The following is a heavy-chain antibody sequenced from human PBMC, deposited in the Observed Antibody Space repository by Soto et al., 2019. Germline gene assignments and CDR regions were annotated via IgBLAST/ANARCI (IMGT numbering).Heavy chain of an antibody. D-gene: IGHD3-10*01. CDR3: ARDSVAEANYYYYGMDV. Sequence: QVQLVQSGAEVQKPGSSVKVSCKASGGTFSSYAISWVRQAPGQGLEWMGGIIPIFGTANYAQKFQGRVTITADESTSTAYMELSSLRSEDTAVYYCARDSVAEANYYYYGMDVWGQGTTVTVSS. CDR1: GGTFSSYA. CDR2: IIPIFGTA. J-gene: IGHJ6*02. V-gene: IGHV1-69*01.